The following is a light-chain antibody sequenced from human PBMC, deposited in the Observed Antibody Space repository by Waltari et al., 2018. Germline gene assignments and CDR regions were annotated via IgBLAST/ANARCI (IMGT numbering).Light chain of an antibody. CDR2: QAS. CDR1: QSGSTW. Sequence: DIQMTQSPSTLSASVGDRVTITCRASQSGSTWLAWYEQKPGKAPNLLIYQASSLKGGVPSRFSGSGSGTEFTLTISSLQPDDFATDYCQQYNSYPWTFGQGTKVEIK. V-gene: IGKV1-5*03. J-gene: IGKJ1*01. CDR3: QQYNSYPWT.